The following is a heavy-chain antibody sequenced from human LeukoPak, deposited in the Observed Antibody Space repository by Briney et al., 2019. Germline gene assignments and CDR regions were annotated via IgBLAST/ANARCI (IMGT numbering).Heavy chain of an antibody. V-gene: IGHV3-53*05. CDR2: LYPGGVT. Sequence: GGSLRLSCAASGFTVSNNYMSWVRLAPGKGLEFVSALYPGGVTYYADSVKGRFTISSDTSKNTVDVQMTSPRAEDTAMYYCTRHRVADTTEFAYWGQGTLVTVSA. CDR3: TRHRVADTTEFAY. D-gene: IGHD6-19*01. J-gene: IGHJ4*02. CDR1: GFTVSNNY.